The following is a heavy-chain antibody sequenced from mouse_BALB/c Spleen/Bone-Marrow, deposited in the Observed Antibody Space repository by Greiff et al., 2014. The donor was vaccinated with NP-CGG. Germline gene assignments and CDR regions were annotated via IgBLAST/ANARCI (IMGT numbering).Heavy chain of an antibody. CDR1: GYTFTDYE. J-gene: IGHJ3*01. D-gene: IGHD2-4*01. V-gene: IGHV1-15*01. CDR3: TRGGLRGAGFAY. CDR2: IHPGSGGA. Sequence: VQLQESGAELVRPGASVKLSCKALGYTFTDYEMHWVKQTPVHGLEWIGTIHPGSGGAAYNQKFKGKATLTADKSSSTAYMELSSLTSEDSAVYYCTRGGLRGAGFAYWGQGTLVTVSA.